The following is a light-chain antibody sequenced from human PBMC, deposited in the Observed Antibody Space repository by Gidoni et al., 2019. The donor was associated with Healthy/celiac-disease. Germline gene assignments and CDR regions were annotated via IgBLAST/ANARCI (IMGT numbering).Light chain of an antibody. CDR3: QQRSNWPPGVT. V-gene: IGKV3-11*01. CDR2: DAS. CDR1: QSVSSY. J-gene: IGKJ3*01. Sequence: EIVLTQSPAPLSLSPGERATLSCRASQSVSSYLAWYQQKTGQAPRLLIYDASNRATGIPARFSGSGAGTDFTLTISSLEPEDFAVYYCQQRSNWPPGVTFGPGTKVDIK.